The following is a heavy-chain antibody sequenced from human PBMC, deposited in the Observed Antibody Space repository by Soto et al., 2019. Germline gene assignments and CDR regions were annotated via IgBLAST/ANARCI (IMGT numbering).Heavy chain of an antibody. V-gene: IGHV4-59*12. CDR3: ARVATSGTFYYGMDV. CDR1: GGSISSYY. CDR2: IYYSGST. D-gene: IGHD2-15*01. J-gene: IGHJ6*02. Sequence: PSETLSLTCTVSGGSISSYYWSWIPQPPGKGLEWIGYIYYSGSTNYNPSLKSRVTISVDTSKNQFSLKLSSVTAADTAVYYCARVATSGTFYYGMDVWGQGTTVTVSS.